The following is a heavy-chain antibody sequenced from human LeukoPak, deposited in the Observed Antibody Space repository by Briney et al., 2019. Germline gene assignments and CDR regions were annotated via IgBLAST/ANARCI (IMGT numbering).Heavy chain of an antibody. CDR2: INPNSGGT. D-gene: IGHD3-10*01. CDR3: ARASMVRTRYPPGY. V-gene: IGHV1-2*02. CDR1: GYTFTGYY. J-gene: IGHJ4*02. Sequence: ASVKVSCKASGYTFTGYYMHWVRQAPGQGLEWMGWINPNSGGTNYAQKFQGRVTMTRDTSISTAYMELSRLRSDDTAVYYCARASMVRTRYPPGYWGQGTLVTVSS.